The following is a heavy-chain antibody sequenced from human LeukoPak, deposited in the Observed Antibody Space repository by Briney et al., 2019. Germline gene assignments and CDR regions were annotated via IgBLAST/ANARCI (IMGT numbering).Heavy chain of an antibody. CDR3: AKGASYYDILTGYYIDGTFDI. Sequence: GGSLRLSCAASGFTFSSYAMSWVRQAPGKGLEWVSAISGSGGSTYYADSVKGRFTISRDNSKNTLYLQMNSLRAEDTAVYYCAKGASYYDILTGYYIDGTFDIWGQGTMVTVSS. D-gene: IGHD3-9*01. V-gene: IGHV3-23*01. CDR2: ISGSGGST. CDR1: GFTFSSYA. J-gene: IGHJ3*02.